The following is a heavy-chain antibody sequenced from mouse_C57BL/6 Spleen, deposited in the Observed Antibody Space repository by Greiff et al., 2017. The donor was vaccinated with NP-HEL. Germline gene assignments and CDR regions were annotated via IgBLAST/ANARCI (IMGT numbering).Heavy chain of an antibody. J-gene: IGHJ1*03. Sequence: VQLQESGAELVKPGASVKMSCKASGYTFTTYPIEWMKQNHGKSLEWIGNFHPYNDDTKYNEKFKGKATLTVEKSSSTVYLELSRLTSDDSAVYYFARGIYEYDWYFDVWGTGTTVTVSS. CDR2: FHPYNDDT. D-gene: IGHD2-4*01. CDR1: GYTFTTYP. V-gene: IGHV1-47*01. CDR3: ARGIYEYDWYFDV.